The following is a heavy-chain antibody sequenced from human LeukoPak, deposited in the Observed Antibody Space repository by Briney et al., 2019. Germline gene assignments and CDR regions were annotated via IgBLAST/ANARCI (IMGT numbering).Heavy chain of an antibody. CDR2: IWFDGSNW. J-gene: IGHJ3*02. V-gene: IGHV3-33*01. Sequence: GGSLRLSCAASGFTFSNYGMHWVRQAPGKGLEWVSVIWFDGSNWFYVDSVKGRFTISRDNSKNTLYLQMNSLRVEDTAVYYCAREGWGSRSAFDIWGQGTLVTVSS. CDR3: AREGWGSRSAFDI. CDR1: GFTFSNYG. D-gene: IGHD7-27*01.